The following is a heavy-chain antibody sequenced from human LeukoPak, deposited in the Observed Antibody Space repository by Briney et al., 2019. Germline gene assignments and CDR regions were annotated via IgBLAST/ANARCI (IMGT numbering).Heavy chain of an antibody. Sequence: PSETLSLTCTVSGYSISSGYYWGWIRQPPGKGLEWIGEINHSGSTNYNPSLKSRVTISVDTSKNQFSLKLSSVTAADTAVYYCARGVGGYIYYYYYYMDVWGKGTTVTVSS. CDR2: INHSGST. D-gene: IGHD3-22*01. V-gene: IGHV4-38-2*02. CDR1: GYSISSGYY. J-gene: IGHJ6*03. CDR3: ARGVGGYIYYYYYYMDV.